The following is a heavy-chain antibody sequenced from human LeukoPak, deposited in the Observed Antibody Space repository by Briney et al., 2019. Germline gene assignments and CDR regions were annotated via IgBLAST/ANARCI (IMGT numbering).Heavy chain of an antibody. CDR3: AKDYESSAYYYSYSYFDY. J-gene: IGHJ4*02. D-gene: IGHD3-22*01. CDR2: VSGSGGSK. Sequence: GGSLRLSCAASGFTFSSDAMGWVRQAAEKGLEWVSVVSGSGGSKFYANSVKGRFTISRDNSKNTLFLQMNSLRAEDTAIYYCAKDYESSAYYYSYSYFDYWGQGALVTVSS. V-gene: IGHV3-23*01. CDR1: GFTFSSDA.